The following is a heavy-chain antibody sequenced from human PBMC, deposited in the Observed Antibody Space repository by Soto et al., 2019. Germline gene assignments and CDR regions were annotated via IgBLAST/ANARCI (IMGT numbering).Heavy chain of an antibody. J-gene: IGHJ3*02. D-gene: IGHD2-15*01. Sequence: QVQLQESGPGLVKPSETLSLTCTVSGGSISSYYWSWIRQPPGKGLEWIGYIYYSGSTNYNPSLNSRVTITVDTSKNQFSLKPSSVTAADTAGYYCAGHIVVVVGYGAFDIWGQGTMVTVSS. CDR3: AGHIVVVVGYGAFDI. CDR2: IYYSGST. CDR1: GGSISSYY. V-gene: IGHV4-59*08.